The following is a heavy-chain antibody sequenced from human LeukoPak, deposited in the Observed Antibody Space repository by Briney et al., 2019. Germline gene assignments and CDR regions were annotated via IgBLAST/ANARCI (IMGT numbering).Heavy chain of an antibody. V-gene: IGHV1-2*02. CDR1: GYTFTRHY. CDR3: ARDGGPGVVPAANNWFDP. J-gene: IGHJ5*02. Sequence: ASVKVSCKASGYTFTRHYMNWVRQAPGQGLEWMGWINPNSGGTNYAQKFQGRVTMTRDTSISTAYMELSRLRSDDTAVYYCARDGGPGVVPAANNWFDPWGQGTLVTVSS. D-gene: IGHD2-2*01. CDR2: INPNSGGT.